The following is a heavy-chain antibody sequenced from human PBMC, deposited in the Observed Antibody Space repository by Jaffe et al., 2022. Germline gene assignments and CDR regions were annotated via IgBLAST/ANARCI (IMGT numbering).Heavy chain of an antibody. CDR2: INAGNGNT. CDR3: ARGCSGWYQDDAFDI. J-gene: IGHJ3*02. CDR1: GYTFTSYA. Sequence: QVQLVQSGAEVKKPGASVKVSCKASGYTFTSYAMHWVRQAPGQRLEWMGWINAGNGNTKYSQKFQGRVTITRDTSASTAYMELSSLRSEDTAVYYCARGCSGWYQDDAFDIWGQGTMVTVSS. D-gene: IGHD6-19*01. V-gene: IGHV1-3*01.